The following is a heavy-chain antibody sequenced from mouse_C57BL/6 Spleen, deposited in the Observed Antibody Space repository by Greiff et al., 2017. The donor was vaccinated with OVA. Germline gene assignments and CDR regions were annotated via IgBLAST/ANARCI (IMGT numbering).Heavy chain of an antibody. CDR2: IWSGGST. D-gene: IGHD1-1*01. CDR1: GFSLTSYG. Sequence: QVHVKQSGPGLVQPSQSLSITCTVSGFSLTSYGVHWVRQPPGKGLEWLGVIWSGGSTDYNAAFISRLSISKDNSKSQVFFKMNSLQADDTAIYYCAKRGYYGSSYGYFDVWGTGTTVTVSS. V-gene: IGHV2-4*01. J-gene: IGHJ1*03. CDR3: AKRGYYGSSYGYFDV.